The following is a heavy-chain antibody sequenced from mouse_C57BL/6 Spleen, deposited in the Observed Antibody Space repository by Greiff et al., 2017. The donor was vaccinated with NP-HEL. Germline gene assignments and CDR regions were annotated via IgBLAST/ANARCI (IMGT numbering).Heavy chain of an antibody. CDR1: GYTFTSYW. CDR3: ARFTTVVALYLYCDV. Sequence: QVQLQQPGTELVKPGASVKLSCKASGYTFTSYWMHWVKQRPGQGLEWIGNINPSNGGTNYNEKFKSKATLTVDKSSRTTYMQLSSLTSEDSSVYYCARFTTVVALYLYCDVWGTGTTVTVSS. D-gene: IGHD1-1*01. V-gene: IGHV1-53*01. J-gene: IGHJ1*03. CDR2: INPSNGGT.